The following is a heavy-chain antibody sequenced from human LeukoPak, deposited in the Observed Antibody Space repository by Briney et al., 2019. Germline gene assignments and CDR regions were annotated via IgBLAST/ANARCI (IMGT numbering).Heavy chain of an antibody. Sequence: GGSLKISCKGSGYSFTRYWIGWVRQMPGKGLELMGIIYPGDSDTRYSPSFQGQVTISADKSISTAYLQWSSLKASDTAMFYCARPRRDGEYFDFWGQGTLVTVSS. CDR3: ARPRRDGEYFDF. CDR1: GYSFTRYW. V-gene: IGHV5-51*01. CDR2: IYPGDSDT. D-gene: IGHD4-17*01. J-gene: IGHJ4*02.